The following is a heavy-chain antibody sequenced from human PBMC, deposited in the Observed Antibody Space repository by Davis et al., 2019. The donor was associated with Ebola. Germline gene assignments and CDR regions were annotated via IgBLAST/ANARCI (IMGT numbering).Heavy chain of an antibody. D-gene: IGHD3-3*01. Sequence: GESLKISCAASGFTFSNYGMSWVRQAPGKGLEWVSTMSGSGDNTYYADSVQGRFTISRDNSKDTLYLQMNSLRADDTAVYYCANRNNFWSGYFYYGFDVWGQGTTVTVSS. CDR2: MSGSGDNT. V-gene: IGHV3-23*01. CDR3: ANRNNFWSGYFYYGFDV. CDR1: GFTFSNYG. J-gene: IGHJ6*02.